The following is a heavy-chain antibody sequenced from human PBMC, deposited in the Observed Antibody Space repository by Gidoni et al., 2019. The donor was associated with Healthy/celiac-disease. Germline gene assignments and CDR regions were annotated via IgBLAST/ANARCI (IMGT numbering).Heavy chain of an antibody. J-gene: IGHJ6*02. D-gene: IGHD6-19*01. CDR1: GFTFSSYA. V-gene: IGHV3-30-3*01. CDR2: ISYDGSNK. CDR3: ARDMYRAVAGHYYYYYYGMDV. Sequence: QVQLVESGGGVVQPGRSLRLSCAASGFTFSSYAMHWVRQAPGKGLEWVAVISYDGSNKYYADSVKGRFTISRDNSKNTLYLQMNSLRAEDTAVYYCARDMYRAVAGHYYYYYYGMDVWGQGTTVTVSS.